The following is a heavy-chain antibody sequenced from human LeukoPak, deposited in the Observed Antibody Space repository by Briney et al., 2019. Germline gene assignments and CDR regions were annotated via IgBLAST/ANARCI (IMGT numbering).Heavy chain of an antibody. D-gene: IGHD3-22*01. V-gene: IGHV4-59*01. CDR3: ARAQSTYYDSSGLKNGDYFDY. Sequence: PSETLSLTCSVSGGSISSYYWSWIRQPPGKGLEWIGYIYYSGRTSYNPSLKSRVTISVDTSKNQFSLRLISVTAADTAVYYCARAQSTYYDSSGLKNGDYFDYWGQETLVTVSS. CDR2: IYYSGRT. CDR1: GGSISSYY. J-gene: IGHJ4*02.